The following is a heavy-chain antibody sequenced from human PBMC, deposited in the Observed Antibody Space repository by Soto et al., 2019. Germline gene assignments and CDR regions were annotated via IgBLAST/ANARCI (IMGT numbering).Heavy chain of an antibody. CDR2: IVRMLGTP. V-gene: IGHV1-69*01. CDR1: GGTFDNFI. Sequence: QVQLVQSGAEVKEPGSSVRVSCKASGGTFDNFIMNWVRQTPGQGLEWMGGIVRMLGTPTYAEKFKGRVTISATGSTSTMYMEVTSLRSEDTAIYYCARNGTYSSSLSQYSGMDVWGQGTTVTVSS. CDR3: ARNGTYSSSLSQYSGMDV. D-gene: IGHD1-26*01. J-gene: IGHJ6*02.